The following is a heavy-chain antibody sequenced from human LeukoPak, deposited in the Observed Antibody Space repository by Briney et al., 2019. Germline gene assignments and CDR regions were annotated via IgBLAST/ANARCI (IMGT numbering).Heavy chain of an antibody. J-gene: IGHJ4*02. CDR1: GDSVSSSSAA. D-gene: IGHD5-18*01. Sequence: SQTLSLTCAISGDSVSSSSAAWSWIRQSPSRGLEWLGRTYYRSKWYNDYAVSVTSRITINPDTSKNQFSLQLNSMTPEDTAVYYCAREGSEGYLFDYWGQGTLVAVSS. CDR2: TYYRSKWYN. V-gene: IGHV6-1*01. CDR3: AREGSEGYLFDY.